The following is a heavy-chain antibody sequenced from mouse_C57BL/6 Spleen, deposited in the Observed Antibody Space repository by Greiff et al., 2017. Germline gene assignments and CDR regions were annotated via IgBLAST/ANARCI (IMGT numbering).Heavy chain of an antibody. CDR1: GYSFTSYY. D-gene: IGHD4-1*02. V-gene: IGHV1-66*01. CDR2: IYPGSGNT. CDR3: ASRGSNWPYFDY. Sequence: VMLVESGPELVKPGASVKISCKASGYSFTSYYIHWVKQRPGQGLEWIGWIYPGSGNTKYNEKFKGKATLTADTSSSTAYMQLSSLTSEDSAVYYCASRGSNWPYFDYWGQGTTLTVSS. J-gene: IGHJ2*01.